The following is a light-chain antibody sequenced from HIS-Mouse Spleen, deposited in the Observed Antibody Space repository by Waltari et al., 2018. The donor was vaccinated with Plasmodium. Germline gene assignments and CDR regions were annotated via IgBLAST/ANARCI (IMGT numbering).Light chain of an antibody. CDR1: QSIRSY. Sequence: DIQMTQSPSSLSASVGDRVTITCRASQSIRSYLNWYQQKPGKAPKLLIYAASSLQSGGPSRFSGSGSGTDFTLTISSLQPEDFATYYCQQSYSTWTFGQGTKVEIK. V-gene: IGKV1-39*01. J-gene: IGKJ1*01. CDR3: QQSYSTWT. CDR2: AAS.